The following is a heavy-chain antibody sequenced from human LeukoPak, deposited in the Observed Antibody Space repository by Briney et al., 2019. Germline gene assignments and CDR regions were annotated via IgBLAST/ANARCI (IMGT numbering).Heavy chain of an antibody. D-gene: IGHD3/OR15-3a*01. CDR2: ISSNGGST. V-gene: IGHV3-64D*09. Sequence: GGSLRLSCSASGFTFSTYAAHWVRQAPGKGLEYVSAISSNGGSTYYADSVRGRFTISRDNSKNTLYLQMTSLRTEDTAVYYCVTLGLASPSDYWGQGTLVPSPQ. J-gene: IGHJ4*02. CDR1: GFTFSTYA. CDR3: VTLGLASPSDY.